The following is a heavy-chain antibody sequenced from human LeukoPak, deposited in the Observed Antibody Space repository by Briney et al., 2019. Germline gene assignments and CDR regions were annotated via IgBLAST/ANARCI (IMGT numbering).Heavy chain of an antibody. D-gene: IGHD3-22*01. CDR2: ISYDGSNK. J-gene: IGHJ4*02. CDR1: GFTFSSYW. CDR3: ARDRSGGVGITMIVVAPGYLDY. V-gene: IGHV3-30-3*01. Sequence: PGGSLRLSCAASGFTFSSYWMSWVRQAPGKGLEWVAVISYDGSNKYYADSVKGRFTISRDNSKNTLYLQMNSLRAEDTAVYYCARDRSGGVGITMIVVAPGYLDYWGQGTLVTVSS.